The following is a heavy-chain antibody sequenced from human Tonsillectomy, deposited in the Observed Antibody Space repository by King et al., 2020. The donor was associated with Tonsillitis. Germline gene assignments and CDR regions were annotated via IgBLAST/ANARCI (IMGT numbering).Heavy chain of an antibody. CDR2: ISRSGSYI. J-gene: IGHJ3*02. Sequence: VQLVESGGGLVKSGGSLRLSCAASGFSFSSYTMNWVRQAPGQGLEWVSSISRSGSYIYYADSVKGRFSISRDNAKDSLYLQMNRLRAEDTAVYYCARDRVPEAGGPHDAFDIWGQGIMVTVSS. D-gene: IGHD6-13*01. V-gene: IGHV3-21*01. CDR3: ARDRVPEAGGPHDAFDI. CDR1: GFSFSSYT.